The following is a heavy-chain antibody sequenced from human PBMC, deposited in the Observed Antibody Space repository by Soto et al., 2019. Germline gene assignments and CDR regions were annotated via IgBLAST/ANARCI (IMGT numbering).Heavy chain of an antibody. CDR1: GFTFSTYA. V-gene: IGHV3-23*01. CDR2: ISAIGGST. D-gene: IGHD3-22*01. CDR3: AKEATENYYDSSGYYY. J-gene: IGHJ4*02. Sequence: GGSLRLSCAASGFTFSTYAMSWVRQAPGKGLEWVSGISAIGGSTHYADSVKGRFTISRDNSKNTLYLQMNSLRVEDTAVYYCAKEATENYYDSSGYYYWGQGTLVTVSS.